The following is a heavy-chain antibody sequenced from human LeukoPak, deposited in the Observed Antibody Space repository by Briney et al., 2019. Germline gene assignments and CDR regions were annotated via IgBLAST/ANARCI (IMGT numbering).Heavy chain of an antibody. CDR1: GGSFSGYY. CDR3: ARGGGYSYGYYFDY. V-gene: IGHV4-34*01. Sequence: SETLSLTCAVYGGSFSGYYWSWIRQPPGKGPEWIGEINHSGSTNYNPSLKSRVTISVDTSKNQFSLKLSSVTAADTAVYYCARGGGYSYGYYFDYWGQGTLSPSPQ. J-gene: IGHJ4*02. D-gene: IGHD5-18*01. CDR2: INHSGST.